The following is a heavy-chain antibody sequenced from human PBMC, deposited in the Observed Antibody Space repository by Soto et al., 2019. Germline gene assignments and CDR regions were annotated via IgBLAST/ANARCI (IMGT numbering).Heavy chain of an antibody. V-gene: IGHV4-59*01. D-gene: IGHD1-26*01. J-gene: IGHJ5*01. Sequence: SETLSLTXSVSNVSISSSYWNWLRQAPGKGLEWIGFVYYTGTIKYNPSLKSRVTISVDTSRNEFSLRLTSVTTADTAFYFCARDFAGRGPFDPWGPGTLVTVS. CDR3: ARDFAGRGPFDP. CDR1: NVSISSSY. CDR2: VYYTGTI.